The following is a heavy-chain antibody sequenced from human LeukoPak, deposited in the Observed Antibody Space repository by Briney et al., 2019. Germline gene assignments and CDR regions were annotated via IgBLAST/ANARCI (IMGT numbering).Heavy chain of an antibody. Sequence: VSVKVSCKASGYTFTSYDINWVRQATGQGLEWMGWMNPNSGNTGYAQKYQGRVTITRNTSISTAYMELSSLRSEDTAVYYCARGNDDFWSGYYTGAWFDPWGQGTLVTVSS. J-gene: IGHJ5*02. CDR3: ARGNDDFWSGYYTGAWFDP. V-gene: IGHV1-8*03. CDR1: GYTFTSYD. CDR2: MNPNSGNT. D-gene: IGHD3-3*01.